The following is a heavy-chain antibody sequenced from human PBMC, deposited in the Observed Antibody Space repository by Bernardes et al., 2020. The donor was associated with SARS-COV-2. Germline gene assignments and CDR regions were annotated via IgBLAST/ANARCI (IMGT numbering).Heavy chain of an antibody. J-gene: IGHJ3*02. CDR1: GFTFSDSA. Sequence: GGSLRLSCAASGFTFSDSAMHWVRQISGKGLEWVGRIRSKAKNYATGYAASAKGRFTISRDDSKNTAYLQMNTLKTEDTAVYYCARVSPIVDAYYDAFDIWGQGTMVTVSS. CDR2: IRSKAKNYAT. D-gene: IGHD2-8*01. V-gene: IGHV3-73*01. CDR3: ARVSPIVDAYYDAFDI.